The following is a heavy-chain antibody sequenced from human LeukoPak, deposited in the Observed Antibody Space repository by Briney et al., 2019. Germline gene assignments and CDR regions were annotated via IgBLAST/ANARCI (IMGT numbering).Heavy chain of an antibody. CDR3: ARLAPYYYGSGSYYNVLPYYYYYGMDV. J-gene: IGHJ6*02. CDR2: IYYSGST. D-gene: IGHD3-10*01. Sequence: SETLSLTCTVSGGSISSYYWSWIRQPPGKGLEWIGYIYYSGSTNYNPSLKSRVTISVDTSKDQFSLKLSSVTAADTAVYYCARLAPYYYGSGSYYNVLPYYYYYGMDVWGQGTTVTVSS. CDR1: GGSISSYY. V-gene: IGHV4-59*08.